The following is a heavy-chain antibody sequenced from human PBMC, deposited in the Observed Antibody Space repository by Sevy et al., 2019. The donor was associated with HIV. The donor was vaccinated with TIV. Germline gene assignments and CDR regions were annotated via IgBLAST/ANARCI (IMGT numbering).Heavy chain of an antibody. V-gene: IGHV4-4*07. CDR2: IYTSGGT. D-gene: IGHD4-17*01. Sequence: SETLSLTCTVSGGSISSYYWSWIRQPAGKGLEWIGRIYTSGGTNYNPSLKSRVTMSVDTSKNQFSLKLSSVTAADTAVYYCARSPGVYGDYVLPFDYGGQGTLVTVS. J-gene: IGHJ4*02. CDR3: ARSPGVYGDYVLPFDY. CDR1: GGSISSYY.